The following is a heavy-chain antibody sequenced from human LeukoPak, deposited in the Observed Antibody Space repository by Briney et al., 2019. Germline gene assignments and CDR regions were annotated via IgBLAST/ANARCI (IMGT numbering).Heavy chain of an antibody. D-gene: IGHD2-2*01. CDR3: ARGVRSTLPHDY. V-gene: IGHV1-2*02. CDR1: GYSFTRYY. CDR2: INPNSGGT. J-gene: IGHJ4*02. Sequence: ASVKVSCKDSGYSFTRYYMHWVRQAPGQGLEWMGWINPNSGGTNYAQKFQGRVTMTRDTSISTAYMELSRLRTDDTSVYYCARGVRSTLPHDYWGQGTLVTVSS.